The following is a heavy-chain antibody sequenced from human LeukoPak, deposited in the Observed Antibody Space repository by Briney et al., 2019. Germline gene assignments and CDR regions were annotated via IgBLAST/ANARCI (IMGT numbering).Heavy chain of an antibody. Sequence: GGSLRLSCAASGFTFSSYSMNWVRQAPGKGLEWVSYISSTSSTIYYADSVKGRFTISRDNAKNSLYLQMNSLRAEDTAVYYCARGTSSGSYLTGAFDIWGQGTMVTVSS. CDR2: ISSTSSTI. J-gene: IGHJ3*02. CDR3: ARGTSSGSYLTGAFDI. D-gene: IGHD1-26*01. CDR1: GFTFSSYS. V-gene: IGHV3-48*01.